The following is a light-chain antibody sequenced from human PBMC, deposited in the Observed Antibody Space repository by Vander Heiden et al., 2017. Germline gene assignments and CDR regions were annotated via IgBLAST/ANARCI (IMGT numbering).Light chain of an antibody. V-gene: IGLV2-23*02. CDR1: RSDVGNYTF. Sequence: GQSIPISCPGSRSDVGNYTFVSWYQHYPGKTPKLMLSAVGQQPSGDSPRFSGSKAGNTASLTISGRQAEVEADYYCCSDAGSSTWVFGGGTKLTVL. J-gene: IGLJ3*02. CDR3: CSDAGSSTWV. CDR2: AVG.